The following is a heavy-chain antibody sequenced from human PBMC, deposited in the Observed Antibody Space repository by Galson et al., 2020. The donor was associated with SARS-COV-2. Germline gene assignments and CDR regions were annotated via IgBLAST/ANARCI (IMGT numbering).Heavy chain of an antibody. J-gene: IGHJ3*02. CDR1: GGPISSYY. Sequence: ETSETLYLTCTVSGGPISSYYWSWIRQPPGKGLEWIGYIYYSRSNNYNPSLKSRVTISVDTSKNQFSLKLSSVTAADTAVYYCARVGLGYCSSTSCYHAFDIWGQGTMVTVSS. CDR2: IYYSRSN. CDR3: ARVGLGYCSSTSCYHAFDI. V-gene: IGHV4-59*01. D-gene: IGHD2-2*01.